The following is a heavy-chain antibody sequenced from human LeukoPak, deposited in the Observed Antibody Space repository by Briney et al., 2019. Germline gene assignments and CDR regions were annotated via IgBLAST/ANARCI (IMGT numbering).Heavy chain of an antibody. J-gene: IGHJ6*03. V-gene: IGHV1-69*05. CDR3: ARDSSGWYPFQYYYYYYYMDV. Sequence: ASVKVSCKASGYTFTGYYMHWVRQAPGQGLEWMGGIIPIFGTANYAQKFQGRVTITTDESTSTAYMELSSLRSDDTAVYYCARDSSGWYPFQYYYYYYYMDVWGKGTTVTISS. CDR1: GYTFTGYY. CDR2: IIPIFGTA. D-gene: IGHD6-19*01.